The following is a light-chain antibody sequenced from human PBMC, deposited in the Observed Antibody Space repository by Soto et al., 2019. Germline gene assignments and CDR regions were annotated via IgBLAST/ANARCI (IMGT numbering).Light chain of an antibody. J-gene: IGKJ2*01. CDR2: DAS. V-gene: IGKV3-11*01. CDR1: QSVSSY. CDR3: QQYDTYYT. Sequence: EIVLTQSPATLSLSPGERATLSCRASQSVSSYLAWYQQKPGQAPRLLIYDASNRATGIPARFSGSGSGTEFTLTINSLQPDDFATYYCQQYDTYYTFGQGTKVAIK.